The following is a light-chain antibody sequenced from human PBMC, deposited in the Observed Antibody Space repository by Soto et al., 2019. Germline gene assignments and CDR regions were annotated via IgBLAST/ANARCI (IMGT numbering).Light chain of an antibody. CDR2: EVS. V-gene: IGLV2-8*01. CDR3: SSYAGSNIDVV. J-gene: IGLJ2*01. Sequence: QSALTQPPSASGSPGQSVTISCTGTSSDVGAYNYVSWYQQHPGKAPKLMLYEVSTRPSGVPDRFSGSKSGNTASLTVSGLQAEDEADYYCSSYAGSNIDVVFGGGTKVTVL. CDR1: SSDVGAYNY.